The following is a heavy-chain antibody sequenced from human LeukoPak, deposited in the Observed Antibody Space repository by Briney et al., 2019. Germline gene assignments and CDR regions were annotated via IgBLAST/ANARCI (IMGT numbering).Heavy chain of an antibody. D-gene: IGHD5-18*01. CDR2: IYSGST. J-gene: IGHJ4*02. V-gene: IGHV4-59*01. CDR1: GGSISTYY. CDR3: ARGFEYNYRYTFGY. Sequence: SETLSLTCSVSGGSISTYYWSWIRQPPGKGLEWIGYIYSGSTDYNPSLRSRVTISVDTSKNRFSLKLSSVTAADTAIYYCARGFEYNYRYTFGYWGQGTLVTVSS.